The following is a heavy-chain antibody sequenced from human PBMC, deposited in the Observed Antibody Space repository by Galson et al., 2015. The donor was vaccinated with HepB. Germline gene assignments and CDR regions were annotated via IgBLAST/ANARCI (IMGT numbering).Heavy chain of an antibody. D-gene: IGHD6-19*01. J-gene: IGHJ4*02. CDR3: ARLASGWYGNIDY. V-gene: IGHV3-30-3*01. Sequence: SLRLSCAASGFTFSSYAMHWVRQAPGKGLEWVAVISYDGSNKYYADSVKGRLTISRDNSKNTLYLQMNSLRAEDTAVYYCARLASGWYGNIDYWGQGTLVTVSS. CDR2: ISYDGSNK. CDR1: GFTFSSYA.